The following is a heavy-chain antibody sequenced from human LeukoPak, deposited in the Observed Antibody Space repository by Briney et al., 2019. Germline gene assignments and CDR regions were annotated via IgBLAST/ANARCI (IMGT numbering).Heavy chain of an antibody. J-gene: IGHJ3*02. D-gene: IGHD3-22*01. V-gene: IGHV3-48*03. CDR1: GYTFSSYE. CDR3: ARSTYYYDSSGFNYAAFDI. CDR2: ISSSGSTI. Sequence: GGSLRLSCAASGYTFSSYEMNWVRQAPGKGLEWVSYISSSGSTIYYADSVKGRFTISRDNAKNSLYLQMNSLRAEDTAGYYCARSTYYYDSSGFNYAAFDIWGQGTMVTVSS.